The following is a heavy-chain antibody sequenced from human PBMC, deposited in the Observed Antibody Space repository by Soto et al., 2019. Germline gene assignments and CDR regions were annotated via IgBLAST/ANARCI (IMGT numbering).Heavy chain of an antibody. Sequence: SETLSLTCAVYGGSFSGYYWSWIRQPPGKGLEWIGEINHSGSTNYNPSLKSRVTVSVDTSKNQFSLKLSSVTAADTAVYYCARGPRYDYVWGSYRPHPFDYWGQGTLVTVPS. CDR3: ARGPRYDYVWGSYRPHPFDY. CDR1: GGSFSGYY. D-gene: IGHD3-16*02. CDR2: INHSGST. J-gene: IGHJ4*02. V-gene: IGHV4-34*01.